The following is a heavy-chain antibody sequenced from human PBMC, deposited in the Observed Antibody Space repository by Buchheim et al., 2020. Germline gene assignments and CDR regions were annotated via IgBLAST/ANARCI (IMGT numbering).Heavy chain of an antibody. J-gene: IGHJ6*02. CDR1: GDSVSSRSYY. V-gene: IGHV4-61*01. D-gene: IGHD2-2*03. CDR3: ARDSLDIVVGSYKYGLDV. Sequence: QVQLQEWGPGLVKPSETLSLTCTVSGDSVSSRSYYWTWIRQPPGKGLEWIGYIYYDGNANYNPSLRSRLSISVDTSKNQFSLKVTSVTAADTALYYCARDSLDIVVGSYKYGLDVWGPGTT. CDR2: IYYDGNA.